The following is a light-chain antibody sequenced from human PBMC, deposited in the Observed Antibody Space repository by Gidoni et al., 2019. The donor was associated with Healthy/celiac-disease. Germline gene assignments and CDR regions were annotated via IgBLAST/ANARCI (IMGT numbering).Light chain of an antibody. J-gene: IGKJ1*01. V-gene: IGKV4-1*01. CDR2: WAS. CDR1: QSVLYSSNNKNY. CDR3: QQYYSTPPT. Sequence: IVMTHSPDPLAVSLGERATINCKSSQSVLYSSNNKNYLAWYQQKPGQPPKLLIYWASTRESGVPDRFSGSGSGTDFTLTISSLQAEDVAVYYCQQYYSTPPTFGQGTKVEIK.